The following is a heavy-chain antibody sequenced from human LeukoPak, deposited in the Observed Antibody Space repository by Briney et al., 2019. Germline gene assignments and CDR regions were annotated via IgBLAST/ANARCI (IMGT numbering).Heavy chain of an antibody. D-gene: IGHD6-19*01. J-gene: IGHJ3*02. CDR3: ATRYSSGWIDAFDI. CDR2: IYYSGST. CDR1: GASISSSSYY. Sequence: SETLSLTCTVSGASISSSSYYWSWIRQPPGKGLEWIGYIYYSGSTNYNPSLKSRVTISVDTSKNQFSLKLSSVTAADTAVYYCATRYSSGWIDAFDIWGQGTMVTVSS. V-gene: IGHV4-61*01.